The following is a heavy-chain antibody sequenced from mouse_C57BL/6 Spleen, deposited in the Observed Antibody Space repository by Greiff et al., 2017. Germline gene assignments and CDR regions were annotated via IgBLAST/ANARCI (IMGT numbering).Heavy chain of an antibody. Sequence: QVQLQQPGAELVRPGSSVKLSCKASGYTFTSYWMHWVKQRPIQGLEWIGNIDPSDSETHYNQKFKDKATLTVDKSSSTAYMPLSSLTSEDSAVYYCARSRGLLRVDYWGQGTTLTVSS. V-gene: IGHV1-52*01. CDR3: ARSRGLLRVDY. CDR2: IDPSDSET. CDR1: GYTFTSYW. D-gene: IGHD1-1*01. J-gene: IGHJ2*01.